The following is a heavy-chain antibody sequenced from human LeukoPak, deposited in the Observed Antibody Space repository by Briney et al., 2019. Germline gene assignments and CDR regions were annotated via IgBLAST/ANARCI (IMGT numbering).Heavy chain of an antibody. Sequence: GGSLRLSCAASGFTFSSYAMHWVRQAPGKGLEWVAVISYDGSNKYYADSVKGRFTISRDNSKNTLYLQMNSLRAEDTAVYYCARDLDYWGQGTLVTVSS. CDR3: ARDLDY. V-gene: IGHV3-30*04. J-gene: IGHJ4*02. CDR2: ISYDGSNK. CDR1: GFTFSSYA.